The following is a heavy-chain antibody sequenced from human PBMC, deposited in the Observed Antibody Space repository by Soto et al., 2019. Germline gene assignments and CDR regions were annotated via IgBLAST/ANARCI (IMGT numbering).Heavy chain of an antibody. V-gene: IGHV4-34*01. D-gene: IGHD3-22*01. Sequence: SETLSLTCAVYGGSFSDFSWSCIRQSPGKGLEWSGEINPGAITNYNPSLKTRVTMSMDTANNQFSLKLHSVIAADTAVYYCARVLRARAYIYDGSGYSRQNWFEPWGQGTLVTVSS. J-gene: IGHJ5*02. CDR3: ARVLRARAYIYDGSGYSRQNWFEP. CDR1: GGSFSDFS. CDR2: INPGAIT.